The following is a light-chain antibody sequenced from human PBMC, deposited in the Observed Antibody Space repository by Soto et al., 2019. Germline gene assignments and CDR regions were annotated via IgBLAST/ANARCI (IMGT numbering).Light chain of an antibody. CDR1: QSVSNN. J-gene: IGKJ4*01. Sequence: EIVLTQSPATLSVSPGERAALSCRASQSVSNNLAWYQQKPGQPPRLLIFGASTRATGIPARFSGSGSEAEFALTIGPLQSEDFAVYYCQQYSVWPLTFGGGTKVEIK. CDR2: GAS. V-gene: IGKV3D-15*01. CDR3: QQYSVWPLT.